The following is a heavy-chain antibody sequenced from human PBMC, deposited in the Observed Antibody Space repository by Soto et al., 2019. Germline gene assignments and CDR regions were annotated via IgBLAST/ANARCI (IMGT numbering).Heavy chain of an antibody. J-gene: IGHJ6*02. V-gene: IGHV1-69*01. CDR1: GGTFSSYA. Sequence: QVQLVQSGAEVKKPGSSVKVSCKASGGTFSSYAISWVRQAPGQGLEWMGGIIPIFGTANYAQKFQGRVTITADESTSRAYRVLSSLRTEETAVYYCARTPPLNWNYALSDARSYYYGMDVWGQGTTVTVSS. CDR3: ARTPPLNWNYALSDARSYYYGMDV. CDR2: IIPIFGTA. D-gene: IGHD1-7*01.